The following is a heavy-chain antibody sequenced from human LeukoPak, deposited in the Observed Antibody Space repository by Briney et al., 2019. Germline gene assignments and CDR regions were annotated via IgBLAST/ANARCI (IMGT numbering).Heavy chain of an antibody. V-gene: IGHV3-11*01. Sequence: GGSLRLSCAASGFTFSDYYMSWIRQAPGKGLEWVSYISSSGSTIYYADSVKGRFTISRDNAKNSLYLQMNSLRAEDTAVNYCAREDIVVVPAAIPLYYYYGMDVWGQGTTVTVSS. J-gene: IGHJ6*02. D-gene: IGHD2-2*01. CDR3: AREDIVVVPAAIPLYYYYGMDV. CDR2: ISSSGSTI. CDR1: GFTFSDYY.